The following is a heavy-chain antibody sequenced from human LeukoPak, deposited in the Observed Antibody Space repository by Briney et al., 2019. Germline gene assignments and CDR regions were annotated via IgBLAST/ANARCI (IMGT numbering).Heavy chain of an antibody. CDR1: GGSTSSSNFY. D-gene: IGHD5-12*01. Sequence: SETLSLTCTVSGGSTSSSNFYWGWIRQPPGMGLEWIGGIHYSGNTYYNPSLKSRVTISIDTSKNQFSLKLSSVTAADTAVYYCATLGYSGYDRGHYYYGMDVWGQGTTVTVSS. J-gene: IGHJ6*02. CDR3: ATLGYSGYDRGHYYYGMDV. CDR2: IHYSGNT. V-gene: IGHV4-39*07.